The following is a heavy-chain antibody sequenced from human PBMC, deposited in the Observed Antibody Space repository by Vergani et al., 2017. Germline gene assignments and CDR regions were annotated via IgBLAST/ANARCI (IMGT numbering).Heavy chain of an antibody. CDR2: IYYSGST. CDR1: GGSISSSSYY. D-gene: IGHD6-13*01. J-gene: IGHJ4*02. V-gene: IGHV4-39*07. Sequence: QLQLQESGPGLVKPSETLSLTCTVSGGSISSSSYYWGWIRQPPGKGLEWIGSIYYSGSTNYNPSLKSRVTISVDTSKNQFSLKLSSVTAADTAVYYCARIDAAAGTPYYFDYWGQGTLVTVSS. CDR3: ARIDAAAGTPYYFDY.